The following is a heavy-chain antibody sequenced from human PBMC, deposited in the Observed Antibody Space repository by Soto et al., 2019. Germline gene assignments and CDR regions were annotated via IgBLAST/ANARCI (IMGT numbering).Heavy chain of an antibody. CDR1: GYTFTING. CDR2: ISGYNGNT. J-gene: IGHJ4*02. Sequence: QVQLVQSGAEVKKPGASVKVSCKASGYTFTINGISWVRQAPGQGLEWMGWISGYNGNTDYAQNLQDRVTLTTDASTSSVYMELRSLRSDDTAVYYCAWVDYYDSSGYYGYWGQGTLITVSS. D-gene: IGHD3-22*01. V-gene: IGHV1-18*04. CDR3: AWVDYYDSSGYYGY.